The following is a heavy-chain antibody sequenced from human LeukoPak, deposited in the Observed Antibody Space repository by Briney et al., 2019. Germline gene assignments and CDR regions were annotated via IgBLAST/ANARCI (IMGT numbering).Heavy chain of an antibody. CDR2: IYYSGST. J-gene: IGHJ5*02. CDR3: AREPIAAAFWFDP. Sequence: KPSETLTLTCTVSGGSISSGGYYWSWIRQHPGKGLEWIGYIYYSGSTYYNPSLKSRVTISVDTSKNQFSLKLSSVTAADTAVYYCAREPIAAAFWFDPWGQGTLVTVSS. V-gene: IGHV4-31*03. D-gene: IGHD6-13*01. CDR1: GGSISSGGYY.